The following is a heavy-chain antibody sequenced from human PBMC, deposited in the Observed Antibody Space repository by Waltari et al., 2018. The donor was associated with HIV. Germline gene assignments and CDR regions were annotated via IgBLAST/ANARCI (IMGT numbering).Heavy chain of an antibody. CDR1: GFVFGSHG. J-gene: IGHJ6*02. Sequence: LVESGGTTVQPGGSLRLSCTASGFVFGSHGMHWVRQSPGGGLFWVSRIDNVGRVIKYANSVKGRFTLSRDNTKNMLFLEMKSLRGEDSGIYYCVKDVAVTHYGVYYSGLDVWGQGTTVTV. D-gene: IGHD2-8*01. CDR2: IDNVGRVI. CDR3: VKDVAVTHYGVYYSGLDV. V-gene: IGHV3-74*01.